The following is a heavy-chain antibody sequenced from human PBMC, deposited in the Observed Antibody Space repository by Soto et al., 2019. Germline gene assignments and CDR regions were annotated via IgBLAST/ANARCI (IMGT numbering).Heavy chain of an antibody. V-gene: IGHV4-34*01. D-gene: IGHD2-2*01. CDR2: INHSGST. CDR3: ARVLTKPNQYCSSTSCSFDY. CDR1: GGSFSGYY. J-gene: IGHJ4*02. Sequence: KASETLSLTCAVYGGSFSGYYWSWIRQPPGKGLEWIGEINHSGSTNYNPSLKSRVTISVDTSKNQFSLKLSSVTAADTAVYYCARVLTKPNQYCSSTSCSFDYWGQGTLVTVYS.